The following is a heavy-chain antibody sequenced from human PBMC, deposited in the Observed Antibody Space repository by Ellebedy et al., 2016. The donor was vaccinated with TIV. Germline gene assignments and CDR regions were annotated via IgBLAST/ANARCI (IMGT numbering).Heavy chain of an antibody. CDR3: ASTVGYFQH. J-gene: IGHJ1*01. Sequence: LRLXXAVSGGSISSGGYSWSWIRQPPGKGLEWIGYIYYSGSTNYNPSLKSRVTISVDTSKNQFSLKLSSVTAADTAVYYCASTVGYFQHWGQGTLVTVSS. V-gene: IGHV4-30-4*07. D-gene: IGHD4-17*01. CDR2: IYYSGST. CDR1: GGSISSGGYS.